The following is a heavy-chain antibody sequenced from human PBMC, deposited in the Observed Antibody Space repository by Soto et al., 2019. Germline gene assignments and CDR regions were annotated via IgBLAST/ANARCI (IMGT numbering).Heavy chain of an antibody. Sequence: EVQLLESGGGLVQPGGSLRLSCAASGFAFISYAMSWVRQAPGKGLEWVSTVTASGGSTYYADSVKGRFTISRDNAKNSLYLEMNSLRAEDTAVYYCARESEDLTSNFDYWGQGTLVTVSS. J-gene: IGHJ4*02. V-gene: IGHV3-23*01. CDR2: VTASGGST. CDR1: GFAFISYA. CDR3: ARESEDLTSNFDY.